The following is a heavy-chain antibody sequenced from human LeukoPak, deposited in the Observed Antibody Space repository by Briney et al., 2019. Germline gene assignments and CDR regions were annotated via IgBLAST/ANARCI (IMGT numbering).Heavy chain of an antibody. CDR1: GGSFSGYY. CDR3: AKGRCIWGYCSSTNWFDP. CDR2: INHSGST. Sequence: SETLSLTCAVYGGSFSGYYWSWIRQPPGKGLEWIGEINHSGSTNYNPSLKSRVTISVDTSKNQFSLKLSSVTAADTAVYYCAKGRCIWGYCSSTNWFDPWGQGTLVTVSS. J-gene: IGHJ5*02. V-gene: IGHV4-34*01. D-gene: IGHD2-2*01.